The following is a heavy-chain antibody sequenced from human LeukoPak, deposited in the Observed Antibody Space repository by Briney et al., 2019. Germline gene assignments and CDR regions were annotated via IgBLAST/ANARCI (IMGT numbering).Heavy chain of an antibody. CDR3: ARAPGAVAGTSAFDI. CDR1: GFTFSSYE. Sequence: GGSLRLSCAASGFTFSSYEMNWVRQAPGKGLEWVSYISSSGSTIYYADSVKGRFTISRDNAKNSLYLQMNSLRAEDTAVYYCARAPGAVAGTSAFDIWGPGTMVTVSS. CDR2: ISSSGSTI. V-gene: IGHV3-48*03. D-gene: IGHD6-19*01. J-gene: IGHJ3*02.